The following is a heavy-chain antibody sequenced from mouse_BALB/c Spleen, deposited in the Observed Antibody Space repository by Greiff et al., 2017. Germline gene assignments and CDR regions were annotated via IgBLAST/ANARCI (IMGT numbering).Heavy chain of an antibody. CDR3: ARWSGSSSYAMDY. V-gene: IGHV1-7*01. D-gene: IGHD1-1*01. J-gene: IGHJ4*01. CDR1: GYTFTSYW. CDR2: INPSTGYT. Sequence: QVHVKQSGAELAKPGASVKMSCKASGYTFTSYWMHWVKQRPGQGLEWIGYINPSTGYTEYNQKFKDKATLTADKSSSTAYMQLSSLTSEDSAVYVCARWSGSSSYAMDYWGEGTSVTVSS.